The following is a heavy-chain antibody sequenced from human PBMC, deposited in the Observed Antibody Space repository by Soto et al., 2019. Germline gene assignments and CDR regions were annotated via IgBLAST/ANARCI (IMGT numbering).Heavy chain of an antibody. CDR2: ISAYNGNT. CDR3: ARGAFCGGAPGCRDMDV. D-gene: IGHD2-21*01. CDR1: GYNFISHS. V-gene: IGHV1-18*01. Sequence: QIQMVQSGGEVKKPGASVRVSCKTSGYNFISHSITWVRQAPGQGLEWMGRISAYNGNTNHAQKFQGRLTMTKDTSTSTAYMELRSLRSDDTAVYYCARGAFCGGAPGCRDMDVWGQGTTVTVSS. J-gene: IGHJ6*02.